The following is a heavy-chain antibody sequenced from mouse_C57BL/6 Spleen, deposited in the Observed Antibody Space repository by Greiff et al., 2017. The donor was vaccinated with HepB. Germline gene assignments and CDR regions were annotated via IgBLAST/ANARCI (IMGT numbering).Heavy chain of an antibody. V-gene: IGHV5-17*01. D-gene: IGHD2-2*01. CDR3: ARWGYGAY. J-gene: IGHJ3*01. Sequence: EVKLVESGGGLVKPGGSLKLSCAASGFTFSDYGMHWVRQAPEKGLEWVAYISSGSSTIYYADTVKGRVTISRDNAKNTLFLQMTSLRSEDTAMYYCARWGYGAYWGQGTLVTVSA. CDR2: ISSGSSTI. CDR1: GFTFSDYG.